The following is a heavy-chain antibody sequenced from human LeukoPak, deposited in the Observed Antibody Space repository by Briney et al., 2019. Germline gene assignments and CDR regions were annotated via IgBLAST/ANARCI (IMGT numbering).Heavy chain of an antibody. D-gene: IGHD3-10*01. J-gene: IGHJ3*02. CDR3: AREGTYGLGYDVFDI. CDR1: GFTFSSYE. V-gene: IGHV3-48*03. CDR2: ITGSGSTV. Sequence: GGSLRLSCAASGFTFSSYEMNWVRQAPGKGLEWASYITGSGSTVYYADSVKGRFTISRDNAKNSLYLQMNSLRAEDTAVYYCAREGTYGLGYDVFDIWGQGTMVTVSS.